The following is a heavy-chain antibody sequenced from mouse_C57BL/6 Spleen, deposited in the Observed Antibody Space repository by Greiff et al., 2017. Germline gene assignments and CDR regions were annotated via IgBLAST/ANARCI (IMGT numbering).Heavy chain of an antibody. CDR3: ATPFITTVVAEGY. D-gene: IGHD1-1*01. CDR2: IYPRSGNT. J-gene: IGHJ2*01. V-gene: IGHV1-81*01. Sequence: QVQLKQSGAELARPGASVKLSCKASGYTFTSYGISWVKQRTGQGLEWIGEIYPRSGNTYYNEKFKGKATLTADKSSSTAYMELRSLTSEDSAVYFCATPFITTVVAEGYWGQGTTLTVSS. CDR1: GYTFTSYG.